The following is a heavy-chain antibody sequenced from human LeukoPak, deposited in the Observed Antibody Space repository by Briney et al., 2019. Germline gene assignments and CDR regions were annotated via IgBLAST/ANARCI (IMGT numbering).Heavy chain of an antibody. V-gene: IGHV1-2*02. CDR2: IDPNIGNT. CDR3: ASAGHNSESGGYDY. D-gene: IGHD3-22*01. J-gene: IGHJ4*02. CDR1: GYTFIDHY. Sequence: ASVKVSCKPSGYTFIDHYIHWVRQAPGQGLESMGWIDPNIGNTNYAQKFQGRVTMTRDTSSSTAYIELSRLRSDDTAVYYCASAGHNSESGGYDYWGQGTLVTVSS.